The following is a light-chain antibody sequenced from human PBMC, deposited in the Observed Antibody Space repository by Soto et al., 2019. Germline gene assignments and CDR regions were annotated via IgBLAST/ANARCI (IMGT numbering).Light chain of an antibody. CDR2: AAS. J-gene: IGKJ1*01. CDR1: QTISNR. CDR3: QQSYSRVT. V-gene: IGKV1-39*01. Sequence: DIQMTQSPSSLSASVGDSVTFTCRASQTISNRLSWYQHKPGTAPRLLIYAASRLQSGVPSRFSGGRSGTDFTLTISGLQPEDFATYYCQQSYSRVTFGQGTKVDI.